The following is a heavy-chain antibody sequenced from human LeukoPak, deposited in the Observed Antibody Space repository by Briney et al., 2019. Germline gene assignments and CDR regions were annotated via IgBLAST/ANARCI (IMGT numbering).Heavy chain of an antibody. D-gene: IGHD3-10*01. CDR2: IHTSGST. CDR1: GVSISSYY. V-gene: IGHV4-4*07. CDR3: ARDQYYYGSGSLYMDV. Sequence: PSETLSLTCTVSGVSISSYYWSWIRQPAGKGLEWIGRIHTSGSTKYNPSLKCRVTMSVDTSKNQFSLKLSSVTAADTAVHYCARDQYYYGSGSLYMDVWGKGTTVTISS. J-gene: IGHJ6*03.